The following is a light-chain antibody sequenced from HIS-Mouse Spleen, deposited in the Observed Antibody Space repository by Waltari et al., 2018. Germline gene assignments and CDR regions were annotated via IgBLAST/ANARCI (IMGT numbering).Light chain of an antibody. CDR2: DVS. V-gene: IGLV2-14*03. CDR1: SCDVGGYNY. CDR3: SSYTSSSFNVV. Sequence: SCTGTSCDVGGYNYVSWYQQHPGKAPKLMIYDVSNRPSGVSNRFSGSKSGNTASLTISGLQAEDEADYYCSSYTSSSFNVVFGGGTKLTVL. J-gene: IGLJ2*01.